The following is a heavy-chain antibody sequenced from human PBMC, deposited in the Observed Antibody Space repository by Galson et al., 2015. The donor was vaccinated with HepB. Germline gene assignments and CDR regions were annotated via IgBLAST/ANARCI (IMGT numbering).Heavy chain of an antibody. V-gene: IGHV3-74*01. CDR2: INSDGSST. J-gene: IGHJ4*02. CDR3: ASIGYSSGWSY. D-gene: IGHD6-19*01. Sequence: SLRLSCAASGFTFSSYWMHWVRQAPGKGLVWVSHINSDGSSTNYADSVKGRFTISRDSAKNTLSLQMNSLRAEDTAVYYCASIGYSSGWSYWGQGTLVTVSS. CDR1: GFTFSSYW.